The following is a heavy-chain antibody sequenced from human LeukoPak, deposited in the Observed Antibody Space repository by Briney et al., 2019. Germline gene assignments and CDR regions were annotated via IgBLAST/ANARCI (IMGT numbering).Heavy chain of an antibody. V-gene: IGHV4-59*08. J-gene: IGHJ4*02. CDR3: ARSVENPFDY. D-gene: IGHD4-23*01. CDR1: GGSISSYY. Sequence: PSETLSLTCTVSGGSISSYYWSWIRQPPGKGLEWIGYIYYSGSTNYNPSLKSRVTISVDTSKNQFSLKLSSVTAADTAVYYCARSVENPFDYWGQGTLVTVSS. CDR2: IYYSGST.